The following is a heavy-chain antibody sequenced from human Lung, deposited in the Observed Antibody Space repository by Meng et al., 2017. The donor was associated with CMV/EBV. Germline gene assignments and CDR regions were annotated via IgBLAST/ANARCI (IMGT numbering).Heavy chain of an antibody. Sequence: SETLSLXCTVSGGSISSGDYYWSWIRQPPGKGLEWIGYIYYSGSTYYNPSLKSRVTISVDTSKNQFSLKPSSVTAADTAVYYCARGNWNDAFVLDYWGQGXLVTVSS. CDR3: ARGNWNDAFVLDY. D-gene: IGHD1-1*01. CDR2: IYYSGST. V-gene: IGHV4-30-4*08. J-gene: IGHJ4*02. CDR1: GGSISSGDYY.